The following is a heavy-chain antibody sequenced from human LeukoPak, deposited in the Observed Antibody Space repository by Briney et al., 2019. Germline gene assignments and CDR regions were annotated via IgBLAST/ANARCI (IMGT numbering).Heavy chain of an antibody. D-gene: IGHD6-13*01. CDR1: GFTFSDYY. V-gene: IGHV3-11*03. J-gene: IGHJ4*01. CDR3: ASGIAASGTPDH. CDR2: ISTGSSYT. Sequence: GGSLRLSCEASGFTFSDYYMSWSRQAPGKGLEWVSYISTGSSYTNYADSVKGRFTISRDNAKKSLYLQMNSLRAEDTAMYYCASGIAASGTPDHWGNGALVSVSS.